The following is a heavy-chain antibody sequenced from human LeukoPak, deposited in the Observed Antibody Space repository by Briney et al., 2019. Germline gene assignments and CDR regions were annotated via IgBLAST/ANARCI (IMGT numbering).Heavy chain of an antibody. Sequence: SETLSLTCTVSGGSISSYYWGWIRQPPGKGLEWIGYIYYSGSTNYNPSLKSRVTISVDTSKNQFSLKLSSVTAADTAVYYCARLESYYYYYGMDVWGQGTTVTASS. V-gene: IGHV4-59*08. CDR3: ARLESYYYYYGMDV. CDR1: GGSISSYY. J-gene: IGHJ6*02. CDR2: IYYSGST.